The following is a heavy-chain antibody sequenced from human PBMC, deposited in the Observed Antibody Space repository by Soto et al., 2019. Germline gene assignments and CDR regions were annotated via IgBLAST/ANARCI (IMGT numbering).Heavy chain of an antibody. J-gene: IGHJ4*02. CDR1: GYTFTGYY. CDR3: ARGLRFLEWAGDY. CDR2: INPNSGGT. V-gene: IGHV1-2*02. Sequence: QVQLVQSGAEVKKPGASVKVSCKASGYTFTGYYMHWVRQAPGQGLEWMGWINPNSGGTNYPQKFQGRVTMTRDTSISTAYMELSRLRSDDTAVYYCARGLRFLEWAGDYWGQGTLVTVSS. D-gene: IGHD3-3*01.